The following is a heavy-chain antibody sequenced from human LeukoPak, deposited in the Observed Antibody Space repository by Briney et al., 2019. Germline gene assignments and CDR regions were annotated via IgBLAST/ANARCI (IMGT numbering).Heavy chain of an antibody. Sequence: SETLSLTCTVSGGSLSSSSYYWGWLRQPPGMGLEWIGSIYYSGSTYYNPSLKSRVTISVDTSKNQFSLKLSSVTAADTAVYYCARTAGGNDFDYWGQGTLVTVSS. D-gene: IGHD4-23*01. V-gene: IGHV4-39*01. CDR2: IYYSGST. J-gene: IGHJ4*02. CDR1: GGSLSSSSYY. CDR3: ARTAGGNDFDY.